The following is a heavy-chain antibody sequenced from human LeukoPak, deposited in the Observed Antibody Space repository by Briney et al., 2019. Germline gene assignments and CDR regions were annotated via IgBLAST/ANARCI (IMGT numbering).Heavy chain of an antibody. CDR3: ARRLGSGSYYDFDY. CDR2: INPNSGGT. Sequence: ASVKVSCKASGYTFTGYYMHWVRQAPGQGLEWMGWINPNSGGTNYAQKFQGRVTMTRDTSISTAYMELSRLRSDDTAVYYCARRLGSGSYYDFDYWGQGTLVTVPS. J-gene: IGHJ4*02. V-gene: IGHV1-2*02. D-gene: IGHD3-10*01. CDR1: GYTFTGYY.